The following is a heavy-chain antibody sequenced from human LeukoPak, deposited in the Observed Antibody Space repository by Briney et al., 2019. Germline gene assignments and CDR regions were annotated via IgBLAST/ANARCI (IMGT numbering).Heavy chain of an antibody. CDR2: TSYDGSNK. V-gene: IGHV3-30*18. D-gene: IGHD5-18*01. CDR3: AKVDTAMVTYYFDY. Sequence: GGSLRLSCAASGFTFSSYGMHWVRQAPGKGLEWVAVTSYDGSNKYYADSVKGRFTISRDNSKNTLYLQMNSLRAEDTAVYYCAKVDTAMVTYYFDYWGQGTLVTVSS. J-gene: IGHJ4*02. CDR1: GFTFSSYG.